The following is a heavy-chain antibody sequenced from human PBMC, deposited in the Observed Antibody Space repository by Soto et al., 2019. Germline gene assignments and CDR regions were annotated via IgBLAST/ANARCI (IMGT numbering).Heavy chain of an antibody. CDR2: INHSGST. D-gene: IGHD3-10*01. CDR3: ARGGYYCGSGSPTSWFDP. Sequence: QVQLQQWGAGLLKPSETLSLTCAVYGGSFSGYYWSWIRQPPGKGLEWIGEINHSGSTNYNPSLKRRVTISVATSKHQLSLRLSSGTAEEPAVYYRARGGYYCGSGSPTSWFDPWGQGTLVTVSS. V-gene: IGHV4-34*01. CDR1: GGSFSGYY. J-gene: IGHJ5*02.